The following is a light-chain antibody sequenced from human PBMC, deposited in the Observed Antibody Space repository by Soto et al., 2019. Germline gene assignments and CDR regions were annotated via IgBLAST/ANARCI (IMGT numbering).Light chain of an antibody. V-gene: IGKV3-20*01. Sequence: EVVLTQSPGTLSLSPGERATLSCRASETITSGFLAWSQQRPGQAPRLLIYGVSSRATGIPDRFSGSGSGTDFTLTVSTLEPEDFAVYYCQHRGLTFGGGTKVDIK. CDR2: GVS. CDR1: ETITSGF. CDR3: QHRGLT. J-gene: IGKJ4*01.